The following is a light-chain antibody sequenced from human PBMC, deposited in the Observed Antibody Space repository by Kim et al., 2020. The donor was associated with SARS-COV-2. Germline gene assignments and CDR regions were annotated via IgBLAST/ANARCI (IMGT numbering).Light chain of an antibody. V-gene: IGKV1-5*03. CDR1: QSISSW. J-gene: IGKJ2*01. CDR3: QQYHSTPYT. Sequence: SASVGDRVTITCRASQSISSWLTWYQQKPGKAPKLLIYKASYLESGVPSRFSGSGSGTEFTLTISSLQPDDFATYYCQQYHSTPYTFGQGTKLEIK. CDR2: KAS.